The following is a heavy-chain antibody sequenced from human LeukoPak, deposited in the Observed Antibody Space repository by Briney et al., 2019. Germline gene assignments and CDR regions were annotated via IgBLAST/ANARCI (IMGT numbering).Heavy chain of an antibody. D-gene: IGHD3-16*01. Sequence: QALSLTCVISRDTVYSNRAAWIWIRHSPSGCREWLGRTYYRSKWYNDYVGSVKSRLTINHDTSKSQFSLQLNSVTPEDTAVYYSTGGGITGGFDYWGQGTLVIVS. J-gene: IGHJ4*02. CDR2: TYYRSKWYN. CDR3: TGGGITGGFDY. CDR1: RDTVYSNRAA. V-gene: IGHV6-1*01.